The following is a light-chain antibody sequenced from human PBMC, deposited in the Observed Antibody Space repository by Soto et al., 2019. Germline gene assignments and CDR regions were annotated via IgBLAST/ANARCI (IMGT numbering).Light chain of an antibody. J-gene: IGKJ1*01. CDR3: QHYGRSPAT. CDR2: GAS. Sequence: EIVMTQSRATLSVSPGERGTLSCRASQSVSTNLAWYQQKPGQAPRLLIYGASTRATGIPARFSGSGSGTEFALTISSLQSEDFAVYYCQHYGRSPATFGQGNKVDIK. CDR1: QSVSTN. V-gene: IGKV3-15*01.